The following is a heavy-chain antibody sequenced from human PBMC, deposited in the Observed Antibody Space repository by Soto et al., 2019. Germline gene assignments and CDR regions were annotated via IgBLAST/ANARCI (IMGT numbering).Heavy chain of an antibody. Sequence: GGSLRLSCVASGFTFISSFMGWVRQAPGKGLEWVANINQDGGGTYYVDSVEGRFTISRDNAKDSLYLQMNSLRGEDTAVYYCARYFRGSGRYFFDYWGQGTLVTVSS. CDR1: GFTFISSF. D-gene: IGHD6-19*01. CDR2: INQDGGGT. V-gene: IGHV3-7*03. CDR3: ARYFRGSGRYFFDY. J-gene: IGHJ4*02.